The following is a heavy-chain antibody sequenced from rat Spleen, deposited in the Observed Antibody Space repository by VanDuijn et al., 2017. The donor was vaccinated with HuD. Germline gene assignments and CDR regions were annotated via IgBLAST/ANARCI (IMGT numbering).Heavy chain of an antibody. Sequence: EVQLVESGGGLVQPGRSLKFSCAASGFTFSDYNMAWVRQAPKKGLEWVAAIIYDGSNTYYRDSVKGRFTISRDNAESTLYLQMDSLRSEDTAIYYCARPTTGIPFNYWGQGVMVTVSS. CDR3: ARPTTGIPFNY. J-gene: IGHJ2*01. V-gene: IGHV5-17*01. D-gene: IGHD1-9*01. CDR2: IIYDGSNT. CDR1: GFTFSDYN.